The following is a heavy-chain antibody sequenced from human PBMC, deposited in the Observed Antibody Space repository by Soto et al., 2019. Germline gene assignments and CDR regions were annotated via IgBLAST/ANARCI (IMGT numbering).Heavy chain of an antibody. CDR1: GFTFSSYC. D-gene: IGHD5-12*01. CDR3: ARDPIRGDGYVFDS. Sequence: PGGSLRLACEAYGFTFSSYCMGWVRQAPGKGLEWVANINRDGSERYYVDSVKGRFTISRDNAKNSVYLQMNRLRAEDSAVYYCARDPIRGDGYVFDSWGQGALVTVSS. V-gene: IGHV3-7*01. J-gene: IGHJ5*01. CDR2: INRDGSER.